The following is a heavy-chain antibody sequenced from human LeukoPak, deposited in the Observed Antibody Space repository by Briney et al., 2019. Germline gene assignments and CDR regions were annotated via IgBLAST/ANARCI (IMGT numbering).Heavy chain of an antibody. D-gene: IGHD3-22*01. V-gene: IGHV1-24*01. CDR1: GYTFTSYD. CDR2: FDPEDGET. J-gene: IGHJ3*02. Sequence: ASVKVSCKASGYTFTSYDINWVRQATGQGLEWMEGFDPEDGETIYAQKFQGRVTMTEDTSTDTAYMELSSLRSEDTAVYYCATQPHDSWLLLQDAFDIWGQGTMVTVSS. CDR3: ATQPHDSWLLLQDAFDI.